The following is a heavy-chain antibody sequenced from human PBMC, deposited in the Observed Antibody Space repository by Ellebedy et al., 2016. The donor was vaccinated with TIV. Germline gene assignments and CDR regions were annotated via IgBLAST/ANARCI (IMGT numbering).Heavy chain of an antibody. Sequence: SETLSLTXTVSGGSISSSSYYWGWIRQPPGKGLEWIGEINHSGSTNYNPSLKSRVTISVDTSKNQFSLKLSSVTAADTAVYYCARGLEGVWLQLFDLWGRGTLVTVSS. J-gene: IGHJ2*01. CDR1: GGSISSSSYY. D-gene: IGHD5-24*01. CDR3: ARGLEGVWLQLFDL. V-gene: IGHV4-39*07. CDR2: INHSGST.